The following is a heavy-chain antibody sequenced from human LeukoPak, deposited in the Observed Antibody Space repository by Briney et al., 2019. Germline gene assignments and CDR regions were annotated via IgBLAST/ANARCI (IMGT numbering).Heavy chain of an antibody. V-gene: IGHV3-30*03. D-gene: IGHD6-13*01. CDR3: ARDLAAAYYYYGMDV. Sequence: GGSLRLSCAASEFTFSSYGMTWVRQAPGKGLEWVAVISYDGSNKYYADSVKGRFTISRDNSKNTLYLQMNSLRAEDTAVYYCARDLAAAYYYYGMDVWGQGTTVTVSS. CDR2: ISYDGSNK. J-gene: IGHJ6*02. CDR1: EFTFSSYG.